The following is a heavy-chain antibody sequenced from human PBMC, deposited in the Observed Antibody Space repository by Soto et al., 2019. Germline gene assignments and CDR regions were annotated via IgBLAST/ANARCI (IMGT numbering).Heavy chain of an antibody. Sequence: SETLSLTCAVYGGSFSGYCWSWIRQPPGKGLEWIGEINHSGSTNYNPSLKSRVTISVDTSKNQFSLKLSSVTAADTAVYYCARGLSGWDDAFDIWGQGTMVTVSS. V-gene: IGHV4-34*01. CDR3: ARGLSGWDDAFDI. J-gene: IGHJ3*02. D-gene: IGHD6-19*01. CDR2: INHSGST. CDR1: GGSFSGYC.